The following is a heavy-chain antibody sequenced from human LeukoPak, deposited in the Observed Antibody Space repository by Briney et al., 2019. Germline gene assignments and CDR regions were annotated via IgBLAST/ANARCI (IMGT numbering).Heavy chain of an antibody. V-gene: IGHV4-38-2*01. CDR1: GYSISSGYY. CDR3: ARIYFDWSTFDT. D-gene: IGHD3-9*01. J-gene: IGHJ5*02. Sequence: SETLSLTCAVSGYSISSGYYWGWIRQPPGKGLEWIGSIYHSGSTYYNPSLKSRVTISVDTSKNQFSLKLSSVTAADTAVYYCARIYFDWSTFDTWGQGTLVTVSS. CDR2: IYHSGST.